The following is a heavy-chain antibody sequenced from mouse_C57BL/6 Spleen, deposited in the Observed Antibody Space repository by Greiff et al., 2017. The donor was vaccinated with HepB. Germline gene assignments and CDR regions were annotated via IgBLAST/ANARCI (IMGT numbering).Heavy chain of an antibody. J-gene: IGHJ4*01. D-gene: IGHD2-5*01. CDR2: IDPSDSYT. Sequence: QVQLQQSGAELVMPGASVKLSCKASGYTFTSYWMHWVKQRPGQGLEWIGEIDPSDSYTNYNQKFKGKSTLTVDKSSSTAYMQLSSLTSEDSAVYYCARSDYSNYAMDYWGQGTSVTVSS. CDR1: GYTFTSYW. CDR3: ARSDYSNYAMDY. V-gene: IGHV1-69*01.